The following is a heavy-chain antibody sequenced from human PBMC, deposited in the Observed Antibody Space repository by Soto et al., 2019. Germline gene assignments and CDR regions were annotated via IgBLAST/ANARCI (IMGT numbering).Heavy chain of an antibody. D-gene: IGHD4-17*01. J-gene: IGHJ4*02. CDR1: GFTFSSYS. Sequence: EVQLVESGGGLVQPGGSLRLSCAASGFTFSSYSMNWVRQAPGKGLGWVSYISSSSSTIYYADSVKGRFTISRDNAKNSLYLQMNSLRAEDTAVYYCARAKHVYGDYDGIDFWGQGTLVTVSS. CDR2: ISSSSSTI. CDR3: ARAKHVYGDYDGIDF. V-gene: IGHV3-48*01.